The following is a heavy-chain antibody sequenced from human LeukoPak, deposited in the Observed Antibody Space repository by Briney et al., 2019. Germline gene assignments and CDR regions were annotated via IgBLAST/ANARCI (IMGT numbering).Heavy chain of an antibody. Sequence: ASVKVSCKASGYTFTGYYMHWVRQAPGQGLEWMGWINPNSGGTNYAQKFQGRVTVTRDTSISTAYMELSRLRSDDTAVYYCARVSGIAAAGLDYWGQGTLVTVSS. CDR2: INPNSGGT. CDR3: ARVSGIAAAGLDY. V-gene: IGHV1-2*02. D-gene: IGHD6-13*01. CDR1: GYTFTGYY. J-gene: IGHJ4*02.